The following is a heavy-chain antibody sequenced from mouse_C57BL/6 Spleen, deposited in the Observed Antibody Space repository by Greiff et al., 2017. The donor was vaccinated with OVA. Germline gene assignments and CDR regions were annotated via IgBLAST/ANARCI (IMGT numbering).Heavy chain of an antibody. CDR2: IDPSDSYT. V-gene: IGHV1-59*01. J-gene: IGHJ1*03. CDR1: GYTFTSYW. CDR3: ARSPLGPYFDV. D-gene: IGHD4-1*01. Sequence: QVQLKQPGAELVRPGTSVKLSCKASGYTFTSYWMHWVKQRPGQGLEWIGVIDPSDSYTNYNQKFKGKATLTVDTSSSTAYMQLSSLTSEDSAVYYCARSPLGPYFDVWGTGTTVTVSS.